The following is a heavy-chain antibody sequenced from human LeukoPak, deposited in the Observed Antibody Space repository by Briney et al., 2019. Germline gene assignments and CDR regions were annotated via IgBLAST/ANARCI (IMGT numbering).Heavy chain of an antibody. CDR1: GFTFSTYS. Sequence: GGSLRLSCAASGFTFSTYSMNWVRQAPGKGLEWVSYISSSGNTIYYADSVKGRFTISRDNAKNLLYLQMKSLRAEDTAVYYCAREDVGFSYWGQGTLVTVSS. CDR3: AREDVGFSY. V-gene: IGHV3-48*01. CDR2: ISSSGNTI. D-gene: IGHD2/OR15-2a*01. J-gene: IGHJ4*02.